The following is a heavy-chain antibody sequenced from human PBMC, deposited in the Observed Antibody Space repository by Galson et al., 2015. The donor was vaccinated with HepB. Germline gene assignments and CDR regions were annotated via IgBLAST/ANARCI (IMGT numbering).Heavy chain of an antibody. CDR3: ARDLVRYSSGWPGVD. CDR1: GYTFTSYG. CDR2: ISAYNGNT. D-gene: IGHD6-19*01. Sequence: QSGAEVTKPGASVKVSCKASGYTFTSYGISWVRQAPGQGLEWMGWISAYNGNTNYAQKLQGRVTMTTDTSTSTAYMELRSLRSDDTAVYYCARDLVRYSSGWPGVDWGQGTLVTVSS. J-gene: IGHJ4*02. V-gene: IGHV1-18*01.